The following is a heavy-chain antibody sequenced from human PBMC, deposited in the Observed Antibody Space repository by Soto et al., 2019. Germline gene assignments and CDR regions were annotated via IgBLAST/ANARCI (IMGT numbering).Heavy chain of an antibody. V-gene: IGHV3-30*18. J-gene: IGHJ4*02. CDR1: GFTVSDYT. D-gene: IGHD6-19*01. CDR2: VSHDGRNT. Sequence: VQLVESGGGVVQPGRSLRLSCAASGFTVSDYTMHWVRQAPGKGLEWVAVVSHDGRNTHYADSVKGRFTISRDSSKNTVSLEMTSLRAGDTAVYYCAKGGRQWLVTSDFNYWGQGALVTVSS. CDR3: AKGGRQWLVTSDFNY.